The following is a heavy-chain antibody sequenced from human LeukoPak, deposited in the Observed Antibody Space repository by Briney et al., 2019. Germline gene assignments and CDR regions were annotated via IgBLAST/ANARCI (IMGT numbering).Heavy chain of an antibody. Sequence: GGSLRLSCAASGFTVSSYAMSWVRQAPGKGLEWVSAISGSGGSTYYADSVKGRFTISRDNSKNTLYLQMNSLRAEDTAVYYCAKDPDIVVVPAALDYWGQGTLVTVSS. CDR3: AKDPDIVVVPAALDY. CDR1: GFTVSSYA. J-gene: IGHJ4*02. D-gene: IGHD2-2*01. V-gene: IGHV3-23*01. CDR2: ISGSGGST.